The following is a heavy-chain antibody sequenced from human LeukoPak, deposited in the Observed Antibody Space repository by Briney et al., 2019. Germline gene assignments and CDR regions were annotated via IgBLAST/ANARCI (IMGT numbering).Heavy chain of an antibody. CDR3: ARRAHPRDNYYDD. J-gene: IGHJ4*02. CDR1: GYSFTTYW. V-gene: IGHV5-51*01. CDR2: IYPGDSDS. Sequence: GESLKISCKGSGYSFTTYWIGWVRQMPGKGLEWMGIIYPGDSDSTYSPSFQGLVTMSVDRSINTAYLQWSSLKASDSAMYYCARRAHPRDNYYDDWGQGALVTVSS. D-gene: IGHD3-9*01.